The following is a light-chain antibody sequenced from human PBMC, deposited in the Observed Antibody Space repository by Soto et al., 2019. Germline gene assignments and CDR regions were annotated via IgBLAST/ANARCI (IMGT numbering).Light chain of an antibody. Sequence: DIQMTQSPSSLSASVGDRVTITCQASQDISNYLNWYQQKPGKAPKLLIYDASNLETGVPSRFSRSGSGSDFTFTISSQQPEDIATYYCEQYDNLPPLTFGGGTKVEIK. J-gene: IGKJ4*01. CDR3: EQYDNLPPLT. CDR2: DAS. CDR1: QDISNY. V-gene: IGKV1-33*01.